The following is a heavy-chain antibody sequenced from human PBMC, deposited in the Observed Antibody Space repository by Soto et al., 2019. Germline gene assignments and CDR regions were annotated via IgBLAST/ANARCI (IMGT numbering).Heavy chain of an antibody. D-gene: IGHD1-20*01. CDR2: IIPIFGTA. V-gene: IGHV1-69*13. CDR3: ARVSSRYNWNHNYGMDV. Sequence: ASVKVSCKASGGTFSSYAISWVRQAPGQGLEWMGGIIPIFGTANYAQKFQGRVTITADESTSTAYMELSSLRSEDTAVYYCARVSSRYNWNHNYGMDVWGQGTTVTVSS. J-gene: IGHJ6*02. CDR1: GGTFSSYA.